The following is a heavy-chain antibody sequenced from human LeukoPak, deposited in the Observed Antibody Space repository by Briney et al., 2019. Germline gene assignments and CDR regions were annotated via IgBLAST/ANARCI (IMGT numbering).Heavy chain of an antibody. CDR3: ARAPGYSSSYFDY. V-gene: IGHV4-39*07. CDR1: GGSISSSSYY. Sequence: PSETLSLTCTVSGGSISSSSYYWGWIRQPPGKGLEWIGSIYYSGSTYYNPSLKSRVTILVDTSKNQFSLKLSSVTAADTAVYYCARAPGYSSSYFDYWGQGTLVTVSS. J-gene: IGHJ4*02. D-gene: IGHD6-13*01. CDR2: IYYSGST.